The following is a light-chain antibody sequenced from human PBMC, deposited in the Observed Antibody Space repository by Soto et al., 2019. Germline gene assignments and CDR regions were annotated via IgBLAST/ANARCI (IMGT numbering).Light chain of an antibody. J-gene: IGKJ4*01. CDR1: QSISSW. V-gene: IGKV1-5*03. CDR3: QQYSILSLT. Sequence: DIQMTQSPSTLSASVGDRVTITCRASQSISSWLALFQQKTGKAPKLLIYKASSLESGVPSRFGGSGSGTEFTLTISSLQPDDFAVYYCQQYSILSLTFGGGTKVEIK. CDR2: KAS.